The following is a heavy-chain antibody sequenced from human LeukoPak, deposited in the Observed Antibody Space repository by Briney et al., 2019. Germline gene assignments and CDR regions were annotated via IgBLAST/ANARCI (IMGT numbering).Heavy chain of an antibody. J-gene: IGHJ4*02. D-gene: IGHD3-9*01. CDR1: GYTFTSYG. Sequence: GASVKVSCKASGYTFTSYGISWVRQAPGQGLEWMGWISAYNGNTNYAQKLQGRVTMTTDTSTSTAYMELRSLRSDATAVYYCARVLRTDPPTYYDILTGYYPFDYWGQGTPVTVSS. V-gene: IGHV1-18*01. CDR2: ISAYNGNT. CDR3: ARVLRTDPPTYYDILTGYYPFDY.